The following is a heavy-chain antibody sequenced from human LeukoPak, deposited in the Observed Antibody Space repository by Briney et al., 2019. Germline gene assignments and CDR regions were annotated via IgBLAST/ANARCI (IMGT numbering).Heavy chain of an antibody. CDR1: GGSISSSSYY. J-gene: IGHJ4*02. CDR3: ARGLDAYQAGVTKMLIDY. CDR2: IYYSGST. Sequence: PSETLSLTCTVSGGSISSSSYYWGWIRQPPGKGLEWIGSIYYSGSTYYNPSLKSRVTISVDTSKNQFSLKLSSVTAADTAVFYCARGLDAYQAGVTKMLIDYWGQGTLVTVSS. V-gene: IGHV4-39*07. D-gene: IGHD2-21*01.